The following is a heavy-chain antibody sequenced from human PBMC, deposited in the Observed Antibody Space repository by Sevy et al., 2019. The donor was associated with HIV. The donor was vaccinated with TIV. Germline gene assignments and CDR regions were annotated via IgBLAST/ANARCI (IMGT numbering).Heavy chain of an antibody. J-gene: IGHJ4*02. Sequence: GGYLRRSCTASGFTFSNAWMTWVRQAPGKGLEWVGRIESKTDGGTTDYPAPVKGRFTISRDDSKNTLYLQMNSLKTEDTAVYFCTTQYPSGPLDYWGQGTLVTVSS. D-gene: IGHD4-4*01. V-gene: IGHV3-15*04. CDR2: IESKTDGGTT. CDR3: TTQYPSGPLDY. CDR1: GFTFSNAW.